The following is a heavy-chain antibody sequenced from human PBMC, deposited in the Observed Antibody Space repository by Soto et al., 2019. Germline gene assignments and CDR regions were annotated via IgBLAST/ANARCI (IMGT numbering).Heavy chain of an antibody. CDR3: VRASGYNGYDYVYYYGMDV. CDR1: GFTFSSYG. D-gene: IGHD5-12*01. CDR2: TWYDGGNK. Sequence: QVQLVESGGGVVQPGGSLRLSCAVSGFTFSSYGMHWVRQAPGKGLEWVALTWYDGGNKYYADSVKGRFSISRDNSKNMVYLQMNSLRDEDTAVYYCVRASGYNGYDYVYYYGMDVWGQGTTVTVSS. V-gene: IGHV3-33*01. J-gene: IGHJ6*02.